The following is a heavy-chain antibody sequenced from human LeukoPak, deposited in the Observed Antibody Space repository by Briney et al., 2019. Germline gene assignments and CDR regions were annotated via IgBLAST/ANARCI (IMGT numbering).Heavy chain of an antibody. CDR3: AKSSLRGHSLWYFDL. Sequence: GGSLRLSCAASGFTFNSYGMHWVRQAPGKGLEWVAVISYDGSNKYDADSVKGRFTISRDNSKNTLYLQMNKLRVEDTAVYYCAKSSLRGHSLWYFDLWGRGTPVTVSS. D-gene: IGHD3-10*01. CDR1: GFTFNSYG. CDR2: ISYDGSNK. J-gene: IGHJ2*01. V-gene: IGHV3-30*18.